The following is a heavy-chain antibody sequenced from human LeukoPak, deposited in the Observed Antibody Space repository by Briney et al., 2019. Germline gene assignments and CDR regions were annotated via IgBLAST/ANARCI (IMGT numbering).Heavy chain of an antibody. CDR3: ASSVVAATRAEYFQH. D-gene: IGHD2-15*01. CDR1: GFTFSSYS. J-gene: IGHJ1*01. V-gene: IGHV3-21*01. Sequence: GGSLRLSCAASGFTFSSYSMNWVRQAPGKGLEGVSSITSSSSYIYYADSVKGRFTISRDNAKNSLYLHMNSLRAEDTAVYYCASSVVAATRAEYFQHWGQGTLVTASS. CDR2: ITSSSSYI.